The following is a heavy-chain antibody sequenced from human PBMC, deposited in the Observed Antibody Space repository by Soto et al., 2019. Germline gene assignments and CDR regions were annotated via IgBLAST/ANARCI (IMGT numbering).Heavy chain of an antibody. CDR2: IKKKPNSYTT. D-gene: IGHD3-22*01. CDR1: GFTFSDYY. CDR3: CIRDSDY. J-gene: IGHJ4*02. V-gene: IGHV3-72*01. Sequence: EVQLVESGGGLVQPGGSLRLSCAASGFTFSDYYMDWVRQAPGKGLEWVGRIKKKPNSYTTEYAASVKGRVMISRDDSKNSLYLQMNSLKTEDTAVYYCCIRDSDYWGQGTLVTVS.